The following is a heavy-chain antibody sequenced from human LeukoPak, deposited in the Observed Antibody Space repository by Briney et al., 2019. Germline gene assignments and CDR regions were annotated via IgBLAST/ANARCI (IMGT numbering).Heavy chain of an antibody. Sequence: GGSLRLSCAASGFTISSYAMSWVRQAPGKGLEWVSAISGSGGSTYYADSVKGRFTISRANSKNTLYLQMNSLRAEDTAVYYCAKHYDSSGYFYYYYMDVWGKGTTVTVSS. CDR1: GFTISSYA. V-gene: IGHV3-23*01. CDR2: ISGSGGST. J-gene: IGHJ6*03. CDR3: AKHYDSSGYFYYYYMDV. D-gene: IGHD3-22*01.